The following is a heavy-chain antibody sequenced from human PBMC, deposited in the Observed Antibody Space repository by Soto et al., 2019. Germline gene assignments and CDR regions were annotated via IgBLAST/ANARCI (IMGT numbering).Heavy chain of an antibody. Sequence: GGSLRLSCAASGFTFSNAWMNWVRQAPGKGLEWVGRIKSKTDGGTTDYAAPVKGRFTISRDDSKNTLYLQMNSLKTEDTAVYYCTTDRSYDDYGGNSYWFDPWGQGTLVTVSS. CDR2: IKSKTDGGTT. D-gene: IGHD4-17*01. CDR3: TTDRSYDDYGGNSYWFDP. V-gene: IGHV3-15*07. J-gene: IGHJ5*02. CDR1: GFTFSNAW.